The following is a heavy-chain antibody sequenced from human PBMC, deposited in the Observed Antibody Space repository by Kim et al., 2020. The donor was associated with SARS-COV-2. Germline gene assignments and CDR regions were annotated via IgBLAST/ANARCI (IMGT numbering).Heavy chain of an antibody. V-gene: IGHV4-4*07. Sequence: SETLSLTCTVSGGSISSYYWSWIRQPAGKGLEWIGRIYTSGSTNYNPSLKSRVTMSVDTSKNQFSLKLSSVTAADTAVYYCARGGGADYDFWSGYSPYDAFDIWGQGTMVTVSS. CDR2: IYTSGST. CDR1: GGSISSYY. CDR3: ARGGGADYDFWSGYSPYDAFDI. D-gene: IGHD3-3*01. J-gene: IGHJ3*02.